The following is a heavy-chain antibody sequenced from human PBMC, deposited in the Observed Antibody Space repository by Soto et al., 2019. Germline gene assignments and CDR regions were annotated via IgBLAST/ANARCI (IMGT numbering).Heavy chain of an antibody. J-gene: IGHJ6*02. V-gene: IGHV3-15*01. CDR3: TTDDQLPGGVYYYAMDG. Sequence: GGSLRLSCAASGFDFNNAWLSWLRQAPGKGLEWVGRIRSRPDGGTTDYAAPVKGRFTISRDDSKTTLYLRMNNLKPEDTAIYYCTTDDQLPGGVYYYAMDGWGQGTTVTVSS. CDR1: GFDFNNAW. CDR2: IRSRPDGGTT. D-gene: IGHD2-2*01.